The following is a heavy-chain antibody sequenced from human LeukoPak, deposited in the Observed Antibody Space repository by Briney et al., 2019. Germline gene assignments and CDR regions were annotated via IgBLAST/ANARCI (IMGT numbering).Heavy chain of an antibody. D-gene: IGHD2-2*01. J-gene: IGHJ4*02. CDR3: ATTTVGVPAATDFDY. V-gene: IGHV1-24*01. CDR1: GYTLTELS. CDR2: FDPEDGET. Sequence: ASVKVSCKVSGYTLTELSMHWMRQAPGKGLEWMGGFDPEDGETIYAQKFQGRVTMTEDTSTDTAYMELSSLRSEDTAVYYCATTTVGVPAATDFDYWGQGTLVTVSS.